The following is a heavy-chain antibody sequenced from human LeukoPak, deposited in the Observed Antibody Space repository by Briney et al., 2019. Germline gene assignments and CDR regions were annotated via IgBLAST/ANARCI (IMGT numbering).Heavy chain of an antibody. Sequence: ASVKVSCKASGYTFTSYDINWVRQATGQGLGWMGWMNPNSGNTGYAQKFQGRVTMTMDPSISTAYMELSSLRSEDTAVYYCARVNGAVDYWGQGTLVTVSS. D-gene: IGHD1-26*01. J-gene: IGHJ4*02. V-gene: IGHV1-8*01. CDR1: GYTFTSYD. CDR2: MNPNSGNT. CDR3: ARVNGAVDY.